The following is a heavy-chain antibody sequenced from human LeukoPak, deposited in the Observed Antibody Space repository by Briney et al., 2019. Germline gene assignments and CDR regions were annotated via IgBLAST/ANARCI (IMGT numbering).Heavy chain of an antibody. CDR2: MNPNSGNT. D-gene: IGHD3-22*01. CDR1: GYTFTSYD. Sequence: ASVTVSCTASGYTFTSYDINWVRQATGQGLEWMGWMNPNSGNTGYAQKFQGRVTITRNTSISTAYMELSSLRSEDTAVYYCARGLDYYDSSGYYYYYYYYYMDVWGKGTTVTVSS. V-gene: IGHV1-8*03. CDR3: ARGLDYYDSSGYYYYYYYYYMDV. J-gene: IGHJ6*03.